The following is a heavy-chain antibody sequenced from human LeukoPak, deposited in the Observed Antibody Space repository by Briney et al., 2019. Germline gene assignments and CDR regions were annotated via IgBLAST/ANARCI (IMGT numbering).Heavy chain of an antibody. CDR3: ARLRSFDFDY. CDR2: ISSSGSTI. V-gene: IGHV3-48*04. CDR1: GFTFSTYS. Sequence: GGSLRLSCAASGFTFSTYSMNWVRQAPGKGLEWVSYISSSGSTIYYADSVKGRFTISRDNAKNSLYLQMNSLRAEDAAVYYCARLRSFDFDYWGQGTLVTVSS. D-gene: IGHD2-15*01. J-gene: IGHJ4*02.